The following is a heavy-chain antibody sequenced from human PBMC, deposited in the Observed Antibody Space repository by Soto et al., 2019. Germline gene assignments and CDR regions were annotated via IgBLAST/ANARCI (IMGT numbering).Heavy chain of an antibody. V-gene: IGHV4-30-4*01. CDR1: GGSMRSGDYY. Sequence: SETLSLTCTVSGGSMRSGDYYWSWVRQPPGKGLEWIGYIYYSGSTYYNPSLKSRVTISVDTSKNQFSLKLSSVTAADTAVYYCARLKQQLTPYWGQGTLVTVSS. CDR3: ARLKQQLTPY. J-gene: IGHJ4*02. CDR2: IYYSGST. D-gene: IGHD6-13*01.